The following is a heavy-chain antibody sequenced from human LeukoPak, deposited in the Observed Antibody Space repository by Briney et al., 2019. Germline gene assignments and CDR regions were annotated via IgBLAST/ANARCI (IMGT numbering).Heavy chain of an antibody. Sequence: PGGSLRLSCAASGFTFSNYAIHWVRQAPGKGLEWVAFISYDGNDNYYADSVKGRFTTSRDNSNNMVHLQMHSLRPEDTDVYSCAKDAVNCSGTSCSYGMDVWGQGTTVTVSS. CDR3: AKDAVNCSGTSCSYGMDV. CDR2: ISYDGNDN. V-gene: IGHV3-30*18. D-gene: IGHD2-2*01. J-gene: IGHJ6*02. CDR1: GFTFSNYA.